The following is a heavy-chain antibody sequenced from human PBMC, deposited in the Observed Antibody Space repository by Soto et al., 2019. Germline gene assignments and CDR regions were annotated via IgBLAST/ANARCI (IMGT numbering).Heavy chain of an antibody. CDR2: IYYSGST. V-gene: IGHV4-31*03. J-gene: IGHJ5*02. Sequence: PSETLSLTCTVSGGSISSGGYYWSWIRQHPVKGLEWIGYIYYSGSTYYNPSLKSRVTISVDTAKNQFSLKLSSVTAADTAVYYCARVGDFSGGSCYSGFDPLGQGTLVTVSS. D-gene: IGHD2-15*01. CDR3: ARVGDFSGGSCYSGFDP. CDR1: GGSISSGGYY.